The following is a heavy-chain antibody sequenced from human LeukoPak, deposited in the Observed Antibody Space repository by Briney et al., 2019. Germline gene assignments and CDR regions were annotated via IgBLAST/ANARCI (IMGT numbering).Heavy chain of an antibody. V-gene: IGHV1-18*01. CDR3: ARGGSSSSRYYGMDV. CDR2: ISAYNGNT. J-gene: IGHJ6*02. Sequence: GASVKVSCEASGYTFSSNGISWVRQAPGQGLEWMGWISAYNGNTNYAQKLQGRVTMTTDTSTSTAYMELRSLRSDDTAVYYCARGGSSSSRYYGMDVWGQGTTVTVSS. CDR1: GYTFSSNG. D-gene: IGHD6-6*01.